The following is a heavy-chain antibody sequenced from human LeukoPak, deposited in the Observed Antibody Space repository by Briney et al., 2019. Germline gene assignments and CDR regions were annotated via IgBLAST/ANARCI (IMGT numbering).Heavy chain of an antibody. CDR1: GFTFSSYS. CDR3: AKEPPYCGGDCYFLLDY. D-gene: IGHD2-21*02. V-gene: IGHV3-23*01. Sequence: GGSLRLSCAASGFTFSSYSMSWVRQAPGKGLEWVSGISGGGGTYYADSVKGRFTISRDNSKNTLYLQVNSLRAEDTGVYYCAKEPPYCGGDCYFLLDYWGQGTLVSVSS. CDR2: ISGGGGT. J-gene: IGHJ4*02.